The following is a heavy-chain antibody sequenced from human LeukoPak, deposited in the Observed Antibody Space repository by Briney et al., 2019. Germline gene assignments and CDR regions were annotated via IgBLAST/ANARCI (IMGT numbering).Heavy chain of an antibody. J-gene: IGHJ4*02. Sequence: GGSLRLSCAASGFTFSSYAMSWVRQAPGKGLEWVSAIIGSGGFTYYADSVKGRFTISRDNSKNTLYLQMNSLRAEDTAVYYCASEGYCSSTSCPPDYWGQGTLVTVSS. CDR3: ASEGYCSSTSCPPDY. CDR2: IIGSGGFT. V-gene: IGHV3-23*01. D-gene: IGHD2-2*01. CDR1: GFTFSSYA.